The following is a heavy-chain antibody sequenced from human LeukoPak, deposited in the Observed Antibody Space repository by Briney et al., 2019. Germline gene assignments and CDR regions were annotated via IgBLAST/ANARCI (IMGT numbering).Heavy chain of an antibody. Sequence: SETLSLTCTVSGGSISSYYWSWIRQPPGKGLEWIGYIYYSGSTNYNPSLKSRVTISVDTSKNQFSLKLSSVTAADTAVYYCARELRFLEWSRTAHFDYWGQGTLVTVSS. CDR3: ARELRFLEWSRTAHFDY. CDR1: GGSISSYY. V-gene: IGHV4-59*12. J-gene: IGHJ4*02. CDR2: IYYSGST. D-gene: IGHD3-3*01.